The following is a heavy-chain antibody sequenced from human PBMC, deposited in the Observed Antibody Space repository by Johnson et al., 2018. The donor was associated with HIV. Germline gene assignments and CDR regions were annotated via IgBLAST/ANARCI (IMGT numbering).Heavy chain of an antibody. V-gene: IGHV3-20*04. J-gene: IGHJ3*02. CDR2: ISWNGGST. CDR3: ARGKLPAALRRGDAFDI. D-gene: IGHD2-2*01. Sequence: VQLVESGGGVVRPGGSLRLSCTDSGFTFDDYGMSWVRQAPGKGLEWVSGISWNGGSTGYADSVTGRFTISRDTAKNSMYLQMNSLRAEDTALYYCARGKLPAALRRGDAFDIWGQGTMVTVSS. CDR1: GFTFDDYG.